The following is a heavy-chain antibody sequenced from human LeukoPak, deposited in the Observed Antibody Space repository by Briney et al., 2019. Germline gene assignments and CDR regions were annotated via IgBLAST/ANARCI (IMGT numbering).Heavy chain of an antibody. CDR3: AKDVDYGDYHDAFDI. J-gene: IGHJ3*02. D-gene: IGHD4-17*01. CDR2: ISGSGGST. Sequence: GGSLRLSCAASGLTFSSYGMSWVRQAPGKGLEWVSAISGSGGSTYYADSVKGRFTISRDNSKNTLYLQMNSLRAEDTAVYYCAKDVDYGDYHDAFDIWGQGTMVTVSS. CDR1: GLTFSSYG. V-gene: IGHV3-23*01.